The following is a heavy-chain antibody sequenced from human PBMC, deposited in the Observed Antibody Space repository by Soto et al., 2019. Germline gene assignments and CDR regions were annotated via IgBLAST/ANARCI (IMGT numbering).Heavy chain of an antibody. D-gene: IGHD3-10*01. V-gene: IGHV1-18*01. CDR3: ARDLGGSGSYFTDF. CDR2: ISAYNGNK. Sequence: ASVKVSCKAYGYVFSGYGINWVRQVPGQGLEWMGWISAYNGNKNYAQKFQGRVTMTTDTSTSTAYLEVRSLRSDDTAVYFCARDLGGSGSYFTDFWGQGSLVTVSS. CDR1: GYVFSGYG. J-gene: IGHJ4*02.